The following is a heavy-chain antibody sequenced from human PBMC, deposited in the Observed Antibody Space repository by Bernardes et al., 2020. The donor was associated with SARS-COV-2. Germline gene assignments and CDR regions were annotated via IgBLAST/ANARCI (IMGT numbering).Heavy chain of an antibody. CDR2: ISGSGGST. CDR1: GFTFRSYA. V-gene: IGHV3-23*01. Sequence: SLRLSCAASGFTFRSYAMSWVRQAPGKGLEWVSAISGSGGSTYYADSVKGRFTISRDNSKNTLYLQMNSLRAEDTAVYYCAKDPFYDFWSGYYFDYWGQGTLVTVSS. J-gene: IGHJ4*02. CDR3: AKDPFYDFWSGYYFDY. D-gene: IGHD3-3*01.